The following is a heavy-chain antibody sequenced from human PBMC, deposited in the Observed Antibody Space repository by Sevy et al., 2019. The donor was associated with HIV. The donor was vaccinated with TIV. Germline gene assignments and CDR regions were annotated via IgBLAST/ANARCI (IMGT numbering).Heavy chain of an antibody. V-gene: IGHV1-18*04. J-gene: IGHJ4*02. CDR1: GYTFTSYG. Sequence: ASVKVSCKASGYTFTSYGISWVRQAPGQGLEWMGWISAYNGNTNYAQKLQGRVTMTTDTSTSTAYMELRSLRSDDTAVYYCARVFRGYSTRLYFDYWGQGTLVTVSS. CDR2: ISAYNGNT. D-gene: IGHD6-13*01. CDR3: ARVFRGYSTRLYFDY.